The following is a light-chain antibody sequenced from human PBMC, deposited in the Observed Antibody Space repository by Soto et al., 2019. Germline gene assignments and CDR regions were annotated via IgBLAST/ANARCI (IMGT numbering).Light chain of an antibody. Sequence: DIQMTQSPSSLSASVGDRVTITCRASQAINNYLAWYQQKPGKVPTLLISAASTLRSGVPSSFSGSGSGTDFTLTISSLQPEAVATYYCQEFNAVPTFGGGTKVEI. CDR3: QEFNAVPT. V-gene: IGKV1-27*01. CDR1: QAINNY. J-gene: IGKJ4*01. CDR2: AAS.